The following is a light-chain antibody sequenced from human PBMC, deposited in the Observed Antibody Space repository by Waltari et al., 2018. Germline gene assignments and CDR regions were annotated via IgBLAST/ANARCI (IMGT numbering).Light chain of an antibody. CDR1: QSIGGW. Sequence: DIQMTQSPSTLSASLGDRVTITCRASQSIGGWLAWYQQKPGKAPNLLIFKASFLEGGVPSRFSGSGSGTDFTLTISSLQPDDFATYYCQQYQTYPLTFGLGTKLEI. J-gene: IGKJ2*01. V-gene: IGKV1-5*03. CDR2: KAS. CDR3: QQYQTYPLT.